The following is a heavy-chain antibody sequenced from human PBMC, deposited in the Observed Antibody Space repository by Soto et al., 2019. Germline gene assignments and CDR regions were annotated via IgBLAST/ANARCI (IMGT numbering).Heavy chain of an antibody. D-gene: IGHD2-2*01. CDR1: GYTFTSYA. CDR3: ARRGGIVVVPAFDY. V-gene: IGHV1-3*01. CDR2: INAGNGNT. Sequence: ASVKVSCKASGYTFTSYAMHWVRQAPGQRLEWMGWINAGNGNTKYSQKFQGRVTITRDTSASTAYMELSSLRSEDTAVYYCARRGGIVVVPAFDYWGQGTLVTVSS. J-gene: IGHJ4*02.